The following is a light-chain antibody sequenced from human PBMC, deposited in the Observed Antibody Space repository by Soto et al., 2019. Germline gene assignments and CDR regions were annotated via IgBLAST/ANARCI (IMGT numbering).Light chain of an antibody. J-gene: IGKJ2*01. Sequence: EVVMTQSPLSLPVTLGQPASISCRSSQSLAYIDGNTYLTWFHQRPGQSPRRLIYYVSNRDSGVPDRFCGSGTGSDFTLKISRVEAEDAGIYYCMQSTHWPPYTFGQGTKLEIK. CDR3: MQSTHWPPYT. CDR2: YVS. V-gene: IGKV2-30*01. CDR1: QSLAYIDGNTY.